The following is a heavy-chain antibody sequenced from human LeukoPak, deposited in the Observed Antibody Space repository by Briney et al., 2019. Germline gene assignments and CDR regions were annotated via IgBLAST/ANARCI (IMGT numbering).Heavy chain of an antibody. CDR3: ARMDYYTSGTYTYPNFDY. D-gene: IGHD3-10*01. CDR1: GFTFSRYW. Sequence: GESLRLSCAASGFTFSRYWMKQDGSETYYVDSVKGRFTISRDNAKNSLHLQMNSLRAEDAAVFYYARMDYYTSGTYTYPNFDYWGQGTLVTVSS. V-gene: IGHV3-7*03. J-gene: IGHJ4*02. CDR2: QDGSET.